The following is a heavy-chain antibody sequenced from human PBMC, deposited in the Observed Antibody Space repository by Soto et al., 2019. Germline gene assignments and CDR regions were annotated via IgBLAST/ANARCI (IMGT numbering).Heavy chain of an antibody. Sequence: VKVSCKTSGYTFTSFYMHWVRQAPGQGLEWMAIINPSGGTTIYAQKFQGRVTMTRDTSTSTVYMELSSLTSEDTAVYYCAKSLSAYTLSSIDYWGQGTLVTVSS. J-gene: IGHJ4*02. D-gene: IGHD6-25*01. CDR1: GYTFTSFY. CDR3: AKSLSAYTLSSIDY. CDR2: INPSGGTT. V-gene: IGHV1-46*01.